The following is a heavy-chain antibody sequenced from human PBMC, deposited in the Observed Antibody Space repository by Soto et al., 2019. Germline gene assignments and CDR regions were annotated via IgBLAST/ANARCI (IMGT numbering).Heavy chain of an antibody. Sequence: PAETLSLTCTVSGGSISSSSYYWGWIRQPPGKGLEWIGSIYYSGSTYFNPSLKSRVTISVDTSKNQFSLKLSSVTAADTALYYCARHYQGYCSGGSCYYYYYMYVWGKGTTVTVSS. J-gene: IGHJ6*03. CDR1: GGSISSSSYY. V-gene: IGHV4-39*01. D-gene: IGHD2-15*01. CDR3: ARHYQGYCSGGSCYYYYYMYV. CDR2: IYYSGST.